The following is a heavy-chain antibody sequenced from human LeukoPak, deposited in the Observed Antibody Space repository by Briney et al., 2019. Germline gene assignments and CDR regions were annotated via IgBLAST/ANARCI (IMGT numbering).Heavy chain of an antibody. D-gene: IGHD2-15*01. CDR2: INPNSGGT. J-gene: IGHJ6*03. CDR3: ARGFSYCSGGSCYYYYYMDV. Sequence: GASVKVSCKASGYTFTGYYMHWVRQAPGQGLEWMGWINPNSGGTNYAQKFQGRVTMTRDTSISTAYMELSRLRSEDTAVYYCARGFSYCSGGSCYYYYYMDVWGKGTTVTVSS. V-gene: IGHV1-2*02. CDR1: GYTFTGYY.